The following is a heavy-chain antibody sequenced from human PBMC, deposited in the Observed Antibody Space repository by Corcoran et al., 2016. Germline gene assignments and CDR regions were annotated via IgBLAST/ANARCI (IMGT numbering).Heavy chain of an antibody. D-gene: IGHD6-13*01. CDR3: SKVGGYGSSPTDY. V-gene: IGHV3-30*18. Sequence: QVQLVESGGGVVQPGGSLRLSCAASGFTFSSYGMHWVRQAPGKGLEWVAVISYDGSNKYDADSVKGRFTISRDNSKNTLYLQMNSLRAEDTAVYYCSKVGGYGSSPTDYWGQGTLVTVSS. CDR1: GFTFSSYG. J-gene: IGHJ4*02. CDR2: ISYDGSNK.